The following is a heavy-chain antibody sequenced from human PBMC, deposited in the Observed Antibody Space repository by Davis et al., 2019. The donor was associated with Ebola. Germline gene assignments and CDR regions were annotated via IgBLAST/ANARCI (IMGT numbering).Heavy chain of an antibody. Sequence: GESLKISCKASGYSFTNYWITWVRQMPGKSLEWMGRIDPSDSYGNNNPSLEGHVTISVDKSISTAYLQLSSLKASDTAVYYCARQLCSSTSCYTDQYFDYWGQGTLVIVSS. CDR3: ARQLCSSTSCYTDQYFDY. D-gene: IGHD2-2*02. CDR2: IDPSDSYG. V-gene: IGHV5-10-1*01. CDR1: GYSFTNYW. J-gene: IGHJ4*02.